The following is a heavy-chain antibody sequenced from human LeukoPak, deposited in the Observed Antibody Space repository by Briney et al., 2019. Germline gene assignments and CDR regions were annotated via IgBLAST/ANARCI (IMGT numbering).Heavy chain of an antibody. Sequence: ASVKVSCKASGYIFTGYYMHWVRQAPGQGLEWMGWINPNSGDTNYAQKFQGRVTMTRDTSISTAYMELSRLRSDDTAVYYCARVRYRLAEAYIDYWGQGTLVTVSS. D-gene: IGHD3-16*01. CDR3: ARVRYRLAEAYIDY. V-gene: IGHV1-2*02. CDR2: INPNSGDT. J-gene: IGHJ4*02. CDR1: GYIFTGYY.